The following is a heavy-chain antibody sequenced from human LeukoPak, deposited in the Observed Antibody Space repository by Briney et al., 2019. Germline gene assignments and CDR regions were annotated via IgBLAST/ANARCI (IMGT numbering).Heavy chain of an antibody. D-gene: IGHD3-22*01. Sequence: PSETLSLTCTVSGGSISNYYWNWIRRPPGKGLEWIGSISYSGSTNYNPSLKSRVTISLDTSNNQFSLKLSSVTAADTAMYYCARHSRNYYDSSAYTFFDYWGQGTLVTVSS. CDR2: ISYSGST. CDR3: ARHSRNYYDSSAYTFFDY. V-gene: IGHV4-59*08. J-gene: IGHJ4*02. CDR1: GGSISNYY.